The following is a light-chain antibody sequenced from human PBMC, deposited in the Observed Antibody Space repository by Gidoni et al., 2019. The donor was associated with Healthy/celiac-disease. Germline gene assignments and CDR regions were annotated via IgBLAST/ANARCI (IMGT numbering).Light chain of an antibody. V-gene: IGKV1-39*01. CDR2: AAS. CDR3: QQSYSTLQT. CDR1: QSISSY. J-gene: IGKJ4*01. Sequence: DIQMTQSPSSLSASVGDRVTITCRASQSISSYLHWYQQKPGKAPKLLIYAASSLQSGVPSRFSGSGSGTDFTLTISRLQPEDFATYYCQQSYSTLQTFGGGTKVEIK.